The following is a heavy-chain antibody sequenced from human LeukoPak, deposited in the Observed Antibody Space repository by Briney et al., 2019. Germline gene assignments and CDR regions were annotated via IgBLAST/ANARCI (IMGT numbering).Heavy chain of an antibody. J-gene: IGHJ3*01. D-gene: IGHD2-15*01. CDR1: GFTFTSYW. CDR2: VDSDGSDT. CDR3: ARGGYGHGFDV. V-gene: IGHV3-74*01. Sequence: GGSLRLSCAASGFTFTSYWMHWVRQGPGKGLVWVSRVDSDGSDTIYADSVKGRFTISRDNAKNTLYLQMNSLRAEDMAVYYCARGGYGHGFDVWGRGTMITVSS.